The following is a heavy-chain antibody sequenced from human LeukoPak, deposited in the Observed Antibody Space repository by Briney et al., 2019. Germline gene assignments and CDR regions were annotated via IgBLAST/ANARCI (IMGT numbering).Heavy chain of an antibody. V-gene: IGHV1-46*01. CDR3: ARDNSVEDTAWWFDP. CDR1: GGTFSSYA. J-gene: IGHJ5*02. CDR2: ISPSGGST. Sequence: ASVKVSCKASGGTFSSYAISWVRQAPGQGLEWMGIISPSGGSTSYAQKFQGRVTMTRDMSTSTDYMELSSLRSEDTAVYYCARDNSVEDTAWWFDPWGQGTLVTVSS. D-gene: IGHD4-23*01.